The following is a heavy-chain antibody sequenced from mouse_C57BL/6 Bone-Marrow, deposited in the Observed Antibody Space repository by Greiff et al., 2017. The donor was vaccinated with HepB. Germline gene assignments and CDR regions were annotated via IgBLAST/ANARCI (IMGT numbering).Heavy chain of an antibody. D-gene: IGHD2-10*01. CDR3: AREPLLVYFDY. Sequence: QVQLKESGAELARPGASVKLSCKASGYTFTSYGISWVKQRTGQGLEWIGEIYPRSGNTYYNEKFKGKATLTADKSSSTAYMELRSLTSEDSAVYFCAREPLLVYFDYWGQGTTLTVSS. CDR2: IYPRSGNT. V-gene: IGHV1-81*01. J-gene: IGHJ2*01. CDR1: GYTFTSYG.